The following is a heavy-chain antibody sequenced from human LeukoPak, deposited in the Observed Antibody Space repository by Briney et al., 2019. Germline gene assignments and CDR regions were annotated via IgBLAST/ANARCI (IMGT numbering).Heavy chain of an antibody. V-gene: IGHV3-53*01. D-gene: IGHD6-13*01. CDR2: IYSGGAT. CDR3: ARGIGSSWSLDS. J-gene: IGHJ4*02. CDR1: GFSVSNKY. Sequence: TGGSLRLSCAAPGFSVSNKYMSWVRQAPGRGLEWVSLIYSGGATYYADSVRGRFTLSRDNSKNTLDLQMSSLRAEDTAVYYRARGIGSSWSLDSWGQGTLVTVSS.